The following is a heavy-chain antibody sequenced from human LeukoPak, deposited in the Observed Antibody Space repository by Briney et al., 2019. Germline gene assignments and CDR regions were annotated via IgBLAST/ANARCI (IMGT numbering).Heavy chain of an antibody. CDR2: ISSSSSTI. CDR1: GFTFSSYS. J-gene: IGHJ4*02. CDR3: ARDGGRDYYDSSGYTLHFDY. D-gene: IGHD3-22*01. Sequence: PGGSLRLSCAASGFTFSSYSMNWVRQAPGKGLEWVSYISSSSSTIYYADSVKGRFTISRDNAKNSLYLQMNSLRAEDTAVYYCARDGGRDYYDSSGYTLHFDYWGQGTLVTVSS. V-gene: IGHV3-48*01.